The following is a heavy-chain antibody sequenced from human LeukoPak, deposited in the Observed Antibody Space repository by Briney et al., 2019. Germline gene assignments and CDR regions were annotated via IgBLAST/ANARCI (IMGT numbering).Heavy chain of an antibody. V-gene: IGHV4-59*01. J-gene: IGHJ4*02. CDR1: GGSISSYY. CDR3: ARGDYDFWSGNWRFDT. D-gene: IGHD3-3*01. CDR2: IYYNGNT. Sequence: SETLSLTCTVFGGSISSYYWSWIRQPPGKGLEWIGYIYYNGNTNYNPSLKSRVAISVDASKNQFSLKVDSVTTADTAVYYCARGDYDFWSGNWRFDTWGQGTLVTVSS.